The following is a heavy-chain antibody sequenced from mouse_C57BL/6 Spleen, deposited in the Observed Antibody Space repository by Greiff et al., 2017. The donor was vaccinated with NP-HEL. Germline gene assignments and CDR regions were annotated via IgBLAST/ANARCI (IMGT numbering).Heavy chain of an antibody. Sequence: EVQLQQSGPELVKPGASVKMSCKASGYTFTDYNMHWVKQSHGKSLEWIGYINPNNGGTSYNQKFKGKATLTVNKSASTAYMELRSLTSEDSAVYYCARAWLREPWFAYWGQGTLVTVSA. V-gene: IGHV1-22*01. D-gene: IGHD2-2*01. CDR2: INPNNGGT. J-gene: IGHJ3*01. CDR1: GYTFTDYN. CDR3: ARAWLREPWFAY.